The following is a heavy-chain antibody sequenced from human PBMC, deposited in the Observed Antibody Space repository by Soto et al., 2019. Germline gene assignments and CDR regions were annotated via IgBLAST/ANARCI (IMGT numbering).Heavy chain of an antibody. CDR2: INEDGTDK. Sequence: EVQVVESGGGLVQPGGSLRVSCAASEFSFSSYWMSWVRQAPGKGLEWVADINEDGTDKYYADAVKGRFTISSDNAKNSLYLQMNNLRAGDTAVYFCAKSPMVRTFHYGMDVWGQGTTVTVSS. V-gene: IGHV3-7*05. D-gene: IGHD2-8*01. CDR1: EFSFSSYW. CDR3: AKSPMVRTFHYGMDV. J-gene: IGHJ6*02.